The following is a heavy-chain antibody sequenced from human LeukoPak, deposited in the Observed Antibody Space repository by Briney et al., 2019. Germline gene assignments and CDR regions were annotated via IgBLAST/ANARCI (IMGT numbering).Heavy chain of an antibody. Sequence: PSETLSLTCAVYGGSFSGYYWSWIRQPPGKGLEWIGEINHSGSTNYNPSLKSRVTISVDTSKNEFSLKLSSVTAADTAMYYCARGITFGNAFDIWGQGTMVTVSS. CDR3: ARGITFGNAFDI. J-gene: IGHJ3*02. V-gene: IGHV4-34*01. CDR2: INHSGST. CDR1: GGSFSGYY. D-gene: IGHD3-16*01.